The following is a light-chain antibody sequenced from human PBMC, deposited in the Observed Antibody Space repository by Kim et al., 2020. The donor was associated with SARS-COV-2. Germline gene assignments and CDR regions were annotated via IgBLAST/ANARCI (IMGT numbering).Light chain of an antibody. Sequence: QSVLTQPPSVSAAPGQKVTISCSGSNSNIGNHYVSWYQQLPGTAPKLLIYENNKRPSGIPDRFSGSKSDTSGTLGITGLQTGDEADYYCATWDSSLSAGVFGGGTQLTVL. CDR1: NSNIGNHY. J-gene: IGLJ3*02. CDR3: ATWDSSLSAGV. V-gene: IGLV1-51*02. CDR2: ENN.